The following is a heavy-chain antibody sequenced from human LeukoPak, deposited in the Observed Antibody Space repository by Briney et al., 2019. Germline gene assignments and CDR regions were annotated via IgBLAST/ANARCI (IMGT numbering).Heavy chain of an antibody. J-gene: IGHJ4*02. V-gene: IGHV4-39*01. Sequence: SETLSLTCTVSGGSISSSSYYWGWIRQPPGKGLEWIGGIYYSGSTYYNPSLKSRVTISVDTSKNQFSLKLSSVTAADTAVYYCARFNRWSRDGYKAIDYWGQGTLVTVSS. D-gene: IGHD5-24*01. CDR1: GGSISSSSYY. CDR3: ARFNRWSRDGYKAIDY. CDR2: IYYSGST.